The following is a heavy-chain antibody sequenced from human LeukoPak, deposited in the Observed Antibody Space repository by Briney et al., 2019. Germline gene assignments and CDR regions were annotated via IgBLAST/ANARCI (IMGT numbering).Heavy chain of an antibody. Sequence: GGSLRLSCAASGFTFSDYYMSWIRQAPGKGLEWISYISSSGDTIFYADSVKGRFTISRDSSKNTLFLQMNRLRPEDAAVYYCAKAPVTTCRGAFCYPFDYWGLGTLVTVSS. CDR1: GFTFSDYY. CDR2: ISSSGDTI. V-gene: IGHV3-11*01. CDR3: AKAPVTTCRGAFCYPFDY. J-gene: IGHJ4*02. D-gene: IGHD2-15*01.